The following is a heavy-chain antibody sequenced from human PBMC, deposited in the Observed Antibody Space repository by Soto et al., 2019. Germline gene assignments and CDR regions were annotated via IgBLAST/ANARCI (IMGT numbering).Heavy chain of an antibody. V-gene: IGHV3-7*05. CDR2: IKQDGSEK. D-gene: IGHD5-12*01. CDR3: ARSRWLQLYYYFDY. CDR1: GFTFSSYW. Sequence: GGSLRLSCAASGFTFSSYWMSWVRQAPGKGLEWVANIKQDGSEKYYVDSVKGRFTISRDNAKNSLYLQMNSLRAEDTAVYYCARSRWLQLYYYFDYWGQGTLVTVSS. J-gene: IGHJ4*02.